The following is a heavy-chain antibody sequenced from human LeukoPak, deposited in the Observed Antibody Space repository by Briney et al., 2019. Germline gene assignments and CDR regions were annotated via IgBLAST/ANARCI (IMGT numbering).Heavy chain of an antibody. CDR2: FDPEDGET. Sequence: GASVKVSCKVSGYTLTELSMHWVRQAPGKGLEWMGGFDPEDGETIYAQKFQGRVTMTEDTSTDTAYMELSSLRSEDTAVYYCATVYGSGSGVNPVGDYWGQGTLVTVSS. CDR1: GYTLTELS. V-gene: IGHV1-24*01. CDR3: ATVYGSGSGVNPVGDY. J-gene: IGHJ4*02. D-gene: IGHD3-10*01.